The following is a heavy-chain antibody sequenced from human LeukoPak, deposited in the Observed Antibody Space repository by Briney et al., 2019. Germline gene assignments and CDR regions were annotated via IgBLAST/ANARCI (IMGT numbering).Heavy chain of an antibody. CDR3: ARELVVVVAATNGMDV. V-gene: IGHV1-46*01. Sequence: ASVKVSCKASGYTFTSYYMHWVRQAPGQGLEWMGTINPSGGSTSYAQKFQGRVTMTRDTSTSTVYMELSSLGSEDTAVYYCARELVVVVAATNGMDVWGQGTTVTVSS. CDR1: GYTFTSYY. D-gene: IGHD2-15*01. CDR2: INPSGGST. J-gene: IGHJ6*02.